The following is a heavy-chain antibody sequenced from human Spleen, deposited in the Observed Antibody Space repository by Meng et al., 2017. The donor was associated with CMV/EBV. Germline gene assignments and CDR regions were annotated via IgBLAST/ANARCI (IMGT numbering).Heavy chain of an antibody. V-gene: IGHV4-59*01. CDR3: AREMVTASYSYGMDV. CDR1: GGSITNDY. Sequence: SETLSLTCTVSGGSITNDYWSWIRQSPRKGLEWIGYIYYSGSTNYNPSLKSRITISVDSSKSQFSLKLRSVTAADTAVYYCAREMVTASYSYGMDVWGQGTTVTVSS. CDR2: IYYSGST. D-gene: IGHD2-21*02. J-gene: IGHJ6*02.